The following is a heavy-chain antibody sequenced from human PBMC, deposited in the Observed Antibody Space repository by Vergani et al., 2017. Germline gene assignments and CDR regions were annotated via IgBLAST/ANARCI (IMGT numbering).Heavy chain of an antibody. J-gene: IGHJ4*01. D-gene: IGHD2/OR15-2a*01. CDR2: LIYDGSNE. CDR3: VKEKIDLGSYFFDS. CDR1: GFTFNDYA. V-gene: IGHV3-30*04. Sequence: QVQLVESGGGVVQPGRSLRLSCEVSGFTFNDYAFYWLRQAPGKGLVWVAALIYDGSNERYTDSVKGRFTVSRDNSRNTVFLQMHSLRAEDTTIYYCVKEKIDLGSYFFDSWGHGILVTVSS.